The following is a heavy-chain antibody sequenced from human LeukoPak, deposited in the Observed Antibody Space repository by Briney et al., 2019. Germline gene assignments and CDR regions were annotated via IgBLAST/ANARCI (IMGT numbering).Heavy chain of an antibody. J-gene: IGHJ1*01. Sequence: SVKVSCKASGYSFTDYYMHWVRQAPGQGLERMGWINPNSRGTNYEQKFQGRVTMTRDTSISTAYMEVSRLRSDDTAVYYCARGAVAEQSEYFQYWGQGTLVTVSS. CDR3: ARGAVAEQSEYFQY. CDR1: GYSFTDYY. CDR2: INPNSRGT. V-gene: IGHV1-2*02. D-gene: IGHD6-19*01.